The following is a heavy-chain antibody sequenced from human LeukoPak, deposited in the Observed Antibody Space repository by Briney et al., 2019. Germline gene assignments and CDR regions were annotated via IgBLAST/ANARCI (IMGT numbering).Heavy chain of an antibody. J-gene: IGHJ3*02. CDR3: ARKGYYDSGTFDI. CDR2: ITSSGSYI. D-gene: IGHD3-22*01. CDR1: GFCFGSYS. Sequence: PGGSLRLSCAVSGFCFGSYSMNWVRLAPGKGLEWVSSITSSGSYINYADSVRGRFTTSRDNAKNSLYLQMNSLRAEDTAVYYCARKGYYDSGTFDIWGQGTMVTVSS. V-gene: IGHV3-21*01.